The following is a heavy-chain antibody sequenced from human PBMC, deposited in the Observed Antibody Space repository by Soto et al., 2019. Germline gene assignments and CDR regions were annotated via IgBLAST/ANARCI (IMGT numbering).Heavy chain of an antibody. CDR3: ARGPYCISTSCYDWFDP. CDR2: ISSDGSST. Sequence: PGGSLRLSCAASGFTFSSYWMHWVRQAPGKGLVWVSRISSDGSSTTYADSVKGRFTISRDNAKNTLYMKMDSLRAEDTGVYYCARGPYCISTSCYDWFDPWGQGSTVTVSS. D-gene: IGHD2-2*01. CDR1: GFTFSSYW. J-gene: IGHJ5*01. V-gene: IGHV3-74*01.